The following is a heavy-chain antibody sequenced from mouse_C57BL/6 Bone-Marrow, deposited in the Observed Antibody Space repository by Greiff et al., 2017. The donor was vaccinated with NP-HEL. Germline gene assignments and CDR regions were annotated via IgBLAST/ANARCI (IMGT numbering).Heavy chain of an antibody. CDR3: ARHEDPVYYGNHFDY. Sequence: VKLQESGAELVKPGASVKLSCKASGYTFTEYTIHWVKQRSGRGLEWIGWFYPGSGSIKYNEKFKDKATLTADKSSSTVYMELSRLTSEDSAVYFCARHEDPVYYGNHFDYWGQGTTLTVSS. CDR1: GYTFTEYT. D-gene: IGHD2-1*01. CDR2: FYPGSGSI. J-gene: IGHJ2*01. V-gene: IGHV1-62-2*01.